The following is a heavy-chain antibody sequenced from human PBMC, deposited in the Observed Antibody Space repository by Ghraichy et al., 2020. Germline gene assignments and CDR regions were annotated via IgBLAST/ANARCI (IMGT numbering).Heavy chain of an antibody. J-gene: IGHJ3*02. D-gene: IGHD3-16*02. CDR3: ARSRRYDFQWGTFRFDAFAI. V-gene: IGHV1-2*04. Sequence: ASVKVSCKAFGYTFSDYYIHWVRQAPGQGLEWMGWINPDSGDTNYAQKFQAWVTMTRDTTINTGYMELRRLRSDDTAVYSCARSRRYDFQWGTFRFDAFAIWGHGTMVTFSS. CDR2: INPDSGDT. CDR1: GYTFSDYY.